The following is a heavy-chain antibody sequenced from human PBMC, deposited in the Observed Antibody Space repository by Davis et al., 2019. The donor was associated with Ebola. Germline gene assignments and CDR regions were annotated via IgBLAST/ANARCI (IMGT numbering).Heavy chain of an antibody. V-gene: IGHV4-61*08. J-gene: IGHJ5*02. Sequence: PSETLSLTCTVSGGSISSGGYYWSWIRQHPGKGLEWIGYIYYSGSTNYNPSLKSRVTISVDTSKNQFSLKLSSVTAADTAVYYCARVLYDSSGYFTRFDPWGQGTLVTVSS. D-gene: IGHD3-22*01. CDR3: ARVLYDSSGYFTRFDP. CDR1: GGSISSGGYY. CDR2: IYYSGST.